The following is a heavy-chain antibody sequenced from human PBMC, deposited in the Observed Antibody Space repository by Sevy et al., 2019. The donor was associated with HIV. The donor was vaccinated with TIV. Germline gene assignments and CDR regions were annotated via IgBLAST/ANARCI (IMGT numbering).Heavy chain of an antibody. J-gene: IGHJ6*02. D-gene: IGHD3-10*01. CDR2: MTPDRGRA. CDR3: TRYLGVFRRRSYYNFMDV. V-gene: IGHV1-8*03. Sequence: ASVKVSCKTSGYTFTNNDINWLRQAAGQGLEWMGWMTPDRGRAGYAQRFQGRVTFTRDTSRSTAYMELSNLKSDDTAVYYCTRYLGVFRRRSYYNFMDVWGQGTSVTVSS. CDR1: GYTFTNND.